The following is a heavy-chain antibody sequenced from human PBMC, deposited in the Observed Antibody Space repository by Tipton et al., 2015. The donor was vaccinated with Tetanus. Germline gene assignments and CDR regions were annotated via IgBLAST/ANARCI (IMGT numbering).Heavy chain of an antibody. CDR2: IYPGDSYS. D-gene: IGHD3-3*01. J-gene: IGHJ5*02. CDR3: ARHFGEMLYAPFRFDP. V-gene: IGHV5-51*01. CDR1: GYMFSSHW. Sequence: QLVQSGPEVKQPGESLKISCKGSGYMFSSHWIGWVRQVPGKGLEWLGTIYPGDSYSTYSPSFEGQVTISVDRSTATAYLQWGSLKASDTAIYYCARHFGEMLYAPFRFDPWGQGTLVTVSS.